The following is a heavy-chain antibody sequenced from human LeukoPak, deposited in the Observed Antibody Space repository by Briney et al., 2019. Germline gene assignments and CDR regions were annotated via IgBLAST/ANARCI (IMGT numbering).Heavy chain of an antibody. CDR1: GGSISSYY. D-gene: IGHD6-19*01. CDR2: IYYSGST. Sequence: SETLSLTCTVSGGSISSYYWSWIRQPPGKGLEWIGYIYYSGSTNYNPSLKSRVTISVDTSKNQFSLKLSSVTAADTAVYYCARGAVAGTFDYWGQEPWSPSPQ. CDR3: ARGAVAGTFDY. V-gene: IGHV4-59*01. J-gene: IGHJ4*01.